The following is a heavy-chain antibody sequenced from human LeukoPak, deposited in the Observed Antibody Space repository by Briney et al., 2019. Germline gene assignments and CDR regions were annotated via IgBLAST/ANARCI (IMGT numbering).Heavy chain of an antibody. Sequence: SETLSLTCTVSGGSISSYYWSWIRQPPGKGLEWIGYIYHSGSTNYNPSLKSRVTISVDTSKNQFSLKLSSVTAADTAVYYCARHGAAGSDFDYWGQGTLVTVSS. CDR2: IYHSGST. D-gene: IGHD6-13*01. V-gene: IGHV4-59*08. J-gene: IGHJ4*02. CDR1: GGSISSYY. CDR3: ARHGAAGSDFDY.